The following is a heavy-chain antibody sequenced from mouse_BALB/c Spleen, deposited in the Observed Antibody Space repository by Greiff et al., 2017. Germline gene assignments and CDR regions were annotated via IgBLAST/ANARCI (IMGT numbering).Heavy chain of an antibody. Sequence: VQLQQSGAELVRPGASVKLSCKASGYTFTSYWINWVKQRPGQGLEWIGNIYPSDSYTNYNQKFKDKATLTVDKSSSTAYMQLSSPTSEDSAVYYCTRGGYGYGYFDVWGAGTTVTVSS. V-gene: IGHV1-69*02. CDR1: GYTFTSYW. CDR2: IYPSDSYT. J-gene: IGHJ1*01. CDR3: TRGGYGYGYFDV. D-gene: IGHD3-1*01.